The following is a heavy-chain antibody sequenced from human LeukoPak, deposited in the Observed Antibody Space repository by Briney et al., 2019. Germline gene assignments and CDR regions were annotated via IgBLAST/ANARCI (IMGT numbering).Heavy chain of an antibody. CDR3: ARGATVTTPFDY. J-gene: IGHJ4*02. CDR1: GYSISSGYY. CDR2: IYHSGST. V-gene: IGHV4-38-2*01. Sequence: KSSETLSLTCAVSGYSISSGYYWGWTRQPPGKGLEWIGSIYHSGSTYYNPSLKSRVTISVDTSKNQFSLKLSSVTAADTAVYYCARGATVTTPFDYWGQGTLVTVSS. D-gene: IGHD4-17*01.